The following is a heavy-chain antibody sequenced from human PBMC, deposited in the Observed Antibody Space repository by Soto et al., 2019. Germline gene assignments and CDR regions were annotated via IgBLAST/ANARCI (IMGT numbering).Heavy chain of an antibody. J-gene: IGHJ4*02. D-gene: IGHD3-22*01. CDR2: ISSSSSYT. CDR1: GFTFSDYY. CDR3: ARGGYYYDSSGYHSSKFDY. V-gene: IGHV3-11*05. Sequence: GGSLRLSCAASGFTFSDYYMSWIRQAPGKGLEWVSYISSSSSYTNYADSVKGRFTISRDNAKNSLYLQMNSLRAEDTAVYYCARGGYYYDSSGYHSSKFDYWGQGTLVTVSS.